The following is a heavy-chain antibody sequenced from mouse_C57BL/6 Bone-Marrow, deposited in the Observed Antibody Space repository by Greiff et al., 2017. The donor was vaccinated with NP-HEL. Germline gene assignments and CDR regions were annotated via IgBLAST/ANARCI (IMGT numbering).Heavy chain of an antibody. CDR1: EYEFPSHD. V-gene: IGHV5-2*01. J-gene: IGHJ2*01. CDR3: ARRMITTKCHFDY. D-gene: IGHD2-4*01. Sequence: EVKLMESGGGLVQPGESLKLSCESNEYEFPSHDMSWVRKTPEKRLELVAAINSDGGSTYYPATMESRFIISRDNTKKTLYLQMSSLRSEDTALYYCARRMITTKCHFDYWGQGTTLTVSS. CDR2: INSDGGST.